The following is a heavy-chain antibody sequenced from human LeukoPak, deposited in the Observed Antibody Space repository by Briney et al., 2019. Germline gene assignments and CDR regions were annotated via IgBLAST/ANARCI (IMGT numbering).Heavy chain of an antibody. Sequence: GGSLRLSCAASGFTVSSNYMSWVRQAPGKGLEWVSVIYSGGSTYYADSVKGRFTISRDNSRNTLYLQMNTLRAEDTAVYYCARDVEYSSGWYYYGLDVWGQGTTVTVSS. J-gene: IGHJ6*02. CDR2: IYSGGST. CDR3: ARDVEYSSGWYYYGLDV. D-gene: IGHD6-19*01. CDR1: GFTVSSNY. V-gene: IGHV3-66*01.